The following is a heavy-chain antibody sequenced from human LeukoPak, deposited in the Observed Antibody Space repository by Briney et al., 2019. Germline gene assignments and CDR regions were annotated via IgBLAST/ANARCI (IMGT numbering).Heavy chain of an antibody. J-gene: IGHJ4*02. Sequence: ASVKVSCKASGYTFTGYYLHWVRQAPGQGLEWMGWINPKNGGTKYAQKFQGRVTTTRDTSISTAYMELSRLTSDDTAVYSCARDPAQTYYYDPWGQGTLVTVSS. V-gene: IGHV1-2*02. CDR1: GYTFTGYY. CDR3: ARDPAQTYYYDP. D-gene: IGHD3-22*01. CDR2: INPKNGGT.